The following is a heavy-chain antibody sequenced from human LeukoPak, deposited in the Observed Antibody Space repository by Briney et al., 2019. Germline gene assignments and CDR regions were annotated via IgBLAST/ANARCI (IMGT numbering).Heavy chain of an antibody. CDR1: GYTFSTYD. D-gene: IGHD5-24*01. CDR3: ASGWLQSLGRFDL. J-gene: IGHJ2*01. CDR2: IIPILGIA. V-gene: IGHV1-69*04. Sequence: GASVKVSCKASGYTFSTYDISWVRQAPGQELEWMGRIIPILGIANYAQKFQGRVTITADKSTSTAYMELSSLRSEDTAVYYCASGWLQSLGRFDLRGRGTLVTVSS.